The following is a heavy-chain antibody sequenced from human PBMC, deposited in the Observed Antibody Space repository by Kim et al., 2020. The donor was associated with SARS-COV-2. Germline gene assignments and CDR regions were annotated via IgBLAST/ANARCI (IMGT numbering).Heavy chain of an antibody. CDR1: GFTFSSYA. V-gene: IGHV3-23*03. CDR2: IYSGGSST. D-gene: IGHD2-15*01. J-gene: IGHJ4*02. CDR3: AKGAIGVAARFPFDY. Sequence: GGSLRLSCAASGFTFSSYAMSWVRQAPGKGLEWVSVIYSGGSSTYYADSVKGRFTISRDNSKNTLYLQMNSLRAEDTAVYYCAKGAIGVAARFPFDYWGQGTLVTVSS.